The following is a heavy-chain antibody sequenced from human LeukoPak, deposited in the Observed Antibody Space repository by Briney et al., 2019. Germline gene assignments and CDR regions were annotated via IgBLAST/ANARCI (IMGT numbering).Heavy chain of an antibody. CDR3: ARAFTSTGYYYVEY. V-gene: IGHV3-33*01. J-gene: IGHJ4*02. Sequence: GRSLRLSCAASGFPFSSFGMHWVRQASGKGLEWVAVIWYDGNNKYYADSVKGRFTISRDNSKNTLYLQMNSLRAEDTAVYYCARAFTSTGYYYVEYWGQGTLVTVSS. D-gene: IGHD3-22*01. CDR1: GFPFSSFG. CDR2: IWYDGNNK.